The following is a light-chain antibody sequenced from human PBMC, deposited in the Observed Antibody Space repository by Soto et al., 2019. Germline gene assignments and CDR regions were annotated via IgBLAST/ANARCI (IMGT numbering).Light chain of an antibody. J-gene: IGKJ2*01. CDR3: QQYGSSPPYT. CDR2: GSS. Sequence: EIVLTQSPGILSLSPGERATLSCRASQTVSGNYLAWYQQKPGQSPRLLIYGSSDRATGIPDRFSGSGSGTDFTLTINSVETEYFAVYYCQQYGSSPPYTFGQGTTLEI. V-gene: IGKV3-20*01. CDR1: QTVSGNY.